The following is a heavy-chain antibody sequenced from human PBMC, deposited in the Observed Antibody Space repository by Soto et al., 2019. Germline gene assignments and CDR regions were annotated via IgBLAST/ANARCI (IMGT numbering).Heavy chain of an antibody. V-gene: IGHV3-30*09. Sequence: GVLRLSCLASGFIFRSYAMHWVRQAPGKGLEWVAVITYDGANGYYADSVRGRFAISRDNSKSTLFLQMNSLRPEDTAVYYCARAFSGSYPNFDYWGQGTLVTVSS. CDR2: ITYDGANG. CDR1: GFIFRSYA. CDR3: ARAFSGSYPNFDY. J-gene: IGHJ4*02. D-gene: IGHD1-26*01.